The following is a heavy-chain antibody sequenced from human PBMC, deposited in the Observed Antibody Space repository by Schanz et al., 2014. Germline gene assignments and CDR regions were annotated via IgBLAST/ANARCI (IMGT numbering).Heavy chain of an antibody. V-gene: IGHV3-74*01. Sequence: EVQLVESGGGLVQPGGSLRLSCAASGFTFSVYWMHWVRQPPGEGLVSVSRISGDGTTTSYADSVKGRFTISRDNAKNSLYLQMNSRRAEDTAVYYGARGEFGRLFPTWFDPWGQGTLVTVSP. CDR3: ARGEFGRLFPTWFDP. J-gene: IGHJ5*02. D-gene: IGHD3-10*01. CDR1: GFTFSVYW. CDR2: ISGDGTTT.